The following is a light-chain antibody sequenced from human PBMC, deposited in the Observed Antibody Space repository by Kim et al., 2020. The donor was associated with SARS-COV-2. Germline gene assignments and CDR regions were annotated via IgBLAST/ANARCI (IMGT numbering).Light chain of an antibody. J-gene: IGLJ3*02. CDR2: DVT. CDR1: SNDVGTYND. V-gene: IGLV2-14*03. CDR3: SSYSTSSTPV. Sequence: GQSITISCIGTSNDVGTYNDVSWYQQHPGKAPKLIIYDVTNRPSGVSNRLSGSKSGNTASLTISGLQAEDEADYYCSSYSTSSTPVFGGGTQLTVL.